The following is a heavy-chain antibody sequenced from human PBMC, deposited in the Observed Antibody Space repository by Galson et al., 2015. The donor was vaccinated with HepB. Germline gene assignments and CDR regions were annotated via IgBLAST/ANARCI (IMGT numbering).Heavy chain of an antibody. CDR1: GGTFSSYA. V-gene: IGHV1-69*06. D-gene: IGHD2-21*02. CDR2: IIPIFGTA. J-gene: IGHJ6*02. Sequence: SVKVSCKASGGTFSSYAISWVRQAPGQGLEWMGGIIPIFGTANYAQKFQGRVTITADKSTSTAYMELSSLRSEDTAVYYCARVLYYCGGDCYSRYYYYYGMDVWGQGTTVTVSS. CDR3: ARVLYYCGGDCYSRYYYYYGMDV.